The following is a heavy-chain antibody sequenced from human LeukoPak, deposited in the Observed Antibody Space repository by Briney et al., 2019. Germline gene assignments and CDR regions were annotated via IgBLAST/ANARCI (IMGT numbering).Heavy chain of an antibody. J-gene: IGHJ4*02. Sequence: PSETLSLTCTVSGGSISSYYLSWIRQPPGKGLEWIGYIYYSGSTNYNPSLKSRVTISVHTSKNQFPLKLSSVAAADTAVYYCARHGDFHDYWRQGTL. D-gene: IGHD4-17*01. V-gene: IGHV4-59*08. CDR2: IYYSGST. CDR1: GGSISSYY. CDR3: ARHGDFHDY.